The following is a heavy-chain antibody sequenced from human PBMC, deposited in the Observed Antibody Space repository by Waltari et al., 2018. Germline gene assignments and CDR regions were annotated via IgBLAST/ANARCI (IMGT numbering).Heavy chain of an antibody. D-gene: IGHD2-2*03. CDR1: GYSINSGYY. CDR3: SRQVLGYCTSAACRRLES. CDR2: FYHAGET. J-gene: IGHJ4*02. V-gene: IGHV4-38-2*01. Sequence: QVQLQESGPGLVKPSETLSLTCDVSGYSINSGYYWGWIRQSPGKGLEWIATFYHAGETFYNPSLKSRVTISMDTSKNQFSLKLNSVTAADTAVYFCSRQVLGYCTSAACRRLESWGQGTLVTVSS.